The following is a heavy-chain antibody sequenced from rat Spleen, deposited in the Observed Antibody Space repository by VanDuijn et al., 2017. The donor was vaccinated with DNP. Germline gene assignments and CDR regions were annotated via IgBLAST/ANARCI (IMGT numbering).Heavy chain of an antibody. Sequence: QVQLKESGPGLVQPSQTLSLTCTASGFSLNIYHVHWVRQPPGKGLEWMGVMWSDGDTSSNSALKFRRSISRDYAKSQVGLKRNSLQTEDTATESCDRGIPEGDYWGQEIRVT. D-gene: IGHD2-2*01. J-gene: IGHJ2*01. CDR2: MWSDGDT. V-gene: IGHV2-32*01. CDR1: GFSLNIYH. CDR3: DRGIPEGDY.